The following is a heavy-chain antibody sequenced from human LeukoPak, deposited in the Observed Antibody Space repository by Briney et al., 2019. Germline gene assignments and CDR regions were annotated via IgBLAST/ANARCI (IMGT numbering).Heavy chain of an antibody. CDR2: ISGSGGST. CDR1: GFTFSGSA. J-gene: IGHJ4*02. D-gene: IGHD4-17*01. CDR3: AKKSPYGDRDY. V-gene: IGHV3-23*01. Sequence: QPGGSLRLSCAASGFTFSGSAMSWVRQAPGKGLEWVSAISGSGGSTYYADSVKGRFTISRDNSKNTLYLQMNSLRAEDTAIHYCAKKSPYGDRDYWGQGTLVTVSS.